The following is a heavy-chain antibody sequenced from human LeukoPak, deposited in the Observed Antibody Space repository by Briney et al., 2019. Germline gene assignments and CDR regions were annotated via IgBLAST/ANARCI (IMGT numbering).Heavy chain of an antibody. CDR2: ITGGGGTT. V-gene: IGHV3-23*01. J-gene: IGHJ4*02. CDR1: GFTFSSYA. D-gene: IGHD2-15*01. Sequence: PGGSLRLSCAASGFTFSSYAMTWVRQAPGKGLEWVSTITGGGGTTYYADSVKGRLTISRDSSKNTLYLQMNSLRSEDTALYYCAKARGYCSGGDCYSGFDYWGQGTLVTVSS. CDR3: AKARGYCSGGDCYSGFDY.